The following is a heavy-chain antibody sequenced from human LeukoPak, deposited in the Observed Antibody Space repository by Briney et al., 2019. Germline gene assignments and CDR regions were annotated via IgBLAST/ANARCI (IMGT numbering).Heavy chain of an antibody. Sequence: SETLSLTCAVYGGSFSGYYWSWLRQPPGKGLEWIGEINHSGSTNYNPSLKSRVTISVDTSKNQFSLKLSSVTAADTAVYYCARRPRGYSGYDFDYWGQGTLVTVSS. J-gene: IGHJ4*02. D-gene: IGHD5-12*01. CDR2: INHSGST. CDR3: ARRPRGYSGYDFDY. V-gene: IGHV4-34*01. CDR1: GGSFSGYY.